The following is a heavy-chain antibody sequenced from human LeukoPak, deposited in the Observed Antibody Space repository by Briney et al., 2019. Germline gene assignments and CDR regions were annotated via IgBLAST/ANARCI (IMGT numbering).Heavy chain of an antibody. V-gene: IGHV1-18*01. J-gene: IGHJ4*02. CDR2: ISGDNRNT. CDR3: ARDGLRSEWSYFDY. CDR1: GYTFDNYG. Sequence: GASVKVSCKASGYTFDNYGISWVRQAPGQGLEWMGWISGDNRNTKYAQRLQGRVIMTTDTSTSTVYMELRSLRSDDTAIYYCARDGLRSEWSYFDYWGQGTLVTVSS. D-gene: IGHD3-3*01.